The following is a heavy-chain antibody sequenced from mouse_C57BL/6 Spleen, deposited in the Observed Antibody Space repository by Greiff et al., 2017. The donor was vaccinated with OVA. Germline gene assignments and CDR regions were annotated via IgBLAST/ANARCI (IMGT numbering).Heavy chain of an antibody. D-gene: IGHD2-2*01. CDR2: ISSGSSTI. J-gene: IGHJ3*01. Sequence: EVMLVESGGGLVKPGGSLKLSCAASGFTFSDYGMHWVRQAPEKGLEWVAYISSGSSTIYYADTVKGRFTISRDNAKYTLFLQMTSLRSEDTAMYYCASTSTMVTTSFAYWGQGTLVTVSA. CDR3: ASTSTMVTTSFAY. CDR1: GFTFSDYG. V-gene: IGHV5-17*01.